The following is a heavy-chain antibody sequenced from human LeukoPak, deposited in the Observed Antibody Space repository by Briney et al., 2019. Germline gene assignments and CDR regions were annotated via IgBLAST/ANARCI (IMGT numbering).Heavy chain of an antibody. CDR2: IKSKTDGGTT. J-gene: IGHJ6*03. CDR1: GFTFGDYA. D-gene: IGHD2-15*01. V-gene: IGHV3-15*01. CDR3: TTSIPPVASTYYYYYMDV. Sequence: GGSLRLSCTASGFTFGDYAMSWFRQAPGKGLEWVGRIKSKTDGGTTDYAAPVKGRFTISRDDSKNTLYLQMNSLKTEDTAVYYCTTSIPPVASTYYYYYMDVWGKGTTVTISS.